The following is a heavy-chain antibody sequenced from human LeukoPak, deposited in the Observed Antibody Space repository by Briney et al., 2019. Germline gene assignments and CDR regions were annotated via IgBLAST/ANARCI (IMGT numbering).Heavy chain of an antibody. Sequence: SETLSLTCTVSGGSITRSNYYWGWIRQPPGKGLEWIGSIYYSGATFYNPSLKSRVTISVDTSKNQFSLKLSSVTAADTAVYYCAGLGDGRTFDSWGQGTLITASS. CDR2: IYYSGAT. CDR1: GGSITRSNYY. D-gene: IGHD2-21*01. V-gene: IGHV4-39*07. CDR3: AGLGDGRTFDS. J-gene: IGHJ4*02.